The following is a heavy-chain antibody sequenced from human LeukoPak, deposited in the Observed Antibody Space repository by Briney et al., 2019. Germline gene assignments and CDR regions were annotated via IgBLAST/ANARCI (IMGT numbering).Heavy chain of an antibody. J-gene: IGHJ5*02. CDR3: ARDSGTTGEVKFDP. CDR2: IYYSGST. Sequence: SETLSLTCTVSGGSISTYFWSWIRQPPGQGLEWIEYIYYSGSTNYNPSLKSRVTISLDTSKNHFSLKLRSVTAADTAVYYCARDSGTTGEVKFDPWGQGTLVTVSS. V-gene: IGHV4-59*12. CDR1: GGSISTYF. D-gene: IGHD3-10*01.